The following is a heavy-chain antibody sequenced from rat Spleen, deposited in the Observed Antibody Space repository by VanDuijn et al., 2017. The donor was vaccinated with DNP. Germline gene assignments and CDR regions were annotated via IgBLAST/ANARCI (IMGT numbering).Heavy chain of an antibody. CDR3: ATGVYGGYEDWFAY. CDR2: ISTSGEYA. V-gene: IGHV5S13*01. J-gene: IGHJ3*01. Sequence: EVQLVESGGGLVQPGRSLKLSCAASGFTFSDYNMAWVRQAPKKGLEWVASISTSGEYAHYRDSVKGRFTISRDNAKDTQYLQMDSLRSEDTATYYWATGVYGGYEDWFAYWGQGTLVTVSS. D-gene: IGHD1-11*01. CDR1: GFTFSDYN.